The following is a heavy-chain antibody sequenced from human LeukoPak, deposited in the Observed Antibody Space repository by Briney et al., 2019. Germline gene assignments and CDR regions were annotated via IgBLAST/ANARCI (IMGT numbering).Heavy chain of an antibody. V-gene: IGHV3-33*01. D-gene: IGHD2-2*01. CDR3: VRVSSSTSCPDCYNMDV. Sequence: GSLRLSCVASGFTFRYFGMHWVRQAPVKGREWVAVIWNDGSNRYYADSLKGRFTISRDNSQYTLSLKMNSLRAEDTAVYFCVRVSSSTSCPDCYNMDVWGTGTTVTVSS. CDR2: IWNDGSNR. J-gene: IGHJ6*03. CDR1: GFTFRYFG.